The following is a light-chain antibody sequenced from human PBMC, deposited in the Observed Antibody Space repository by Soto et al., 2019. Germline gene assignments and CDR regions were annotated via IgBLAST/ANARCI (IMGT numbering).Light chain of an antibody. CDR1: QSVLYSSNNKNY. CDR3: QQYYSTPPIT. V-gene: IGKV4-1*01. J-gene: IGKJ5*01. Sequence: DLLLTQSPDSLTVSLGARATINCKSSQSVLYSSNNKNYLAWYQQKPGQPPKLLIYWASTRESGVPDRFSGSGSGTDFTLTISSLQAEDVAVYYCQQYYSTPPITFGQGTRLEIK. CDR2: WAS.